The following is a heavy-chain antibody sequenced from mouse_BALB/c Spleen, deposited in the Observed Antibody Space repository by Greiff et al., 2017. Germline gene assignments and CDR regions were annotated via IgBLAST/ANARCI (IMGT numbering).Heavy chain of an antibody. CDR3: ARVYGNYGSAMDY. V-gene: IGHV5-15*02. J-gene: IGHJ4*01. CDR2: ISNLAYSI. Sequence: EVQGVESGGGLVQPGGSRKLSCAASGFTFSDYGLAWVRQAPGKGPEWVAFISNLAYSIYYADTVTGRFTISRENAKNTLYLEMSSLRSEDTAMYYCARVYGNYGSAMDYWGQGTSVTVSS. D-gene: IGHD2-1*01. CDR1: GFTFSDYG.